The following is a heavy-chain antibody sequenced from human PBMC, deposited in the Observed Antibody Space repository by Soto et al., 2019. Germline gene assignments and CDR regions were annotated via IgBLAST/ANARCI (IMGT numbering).Heavy chain of an antibody. CDR2: ISYDGSNK. D-gene: IGHD2-15*01. CDR3: ARERGGDRDIVVVVAAIYYYYGMDV. J-gene: IGHJ6*02. V-gene: IGHV3-30-3*01. Sequence: GGSLRLSCAASGFTFSSYAMHWVRQAPGKGLEWVAVISYDGSNKYYADSVKGRFTISRDNSKNTLYLQMNSLRAEDTAVYYCARERGGDRDIVVVVAAIYYYYGMDVWGQGTTVTVPS. CDR1: GFTFSSYA.